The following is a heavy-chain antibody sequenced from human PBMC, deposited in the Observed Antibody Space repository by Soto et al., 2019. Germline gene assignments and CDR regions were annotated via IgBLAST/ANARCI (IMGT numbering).Heavy chain of an antibody. CDR3: ASGPNWNARYYYYGMDV. CDR1: GGTFNTHA. D-gene: IGHD1-1*01. CDR2: IVPIYGIP. J-gene: IGHJ6*02. Sequence: SVKVSCKXSGGTFNTHAISWVRQAPGHGFEWMGGIVPIYGIPSHAQKFQGRVTITADEPTTTVYMELSSLRSDDTAVYYCASGPNWNARYYYYGMDVWGQGTTVTV. V-gene: IGHV1-69*13.